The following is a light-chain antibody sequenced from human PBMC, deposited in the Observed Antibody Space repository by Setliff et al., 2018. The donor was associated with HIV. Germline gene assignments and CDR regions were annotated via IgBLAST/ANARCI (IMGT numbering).Light chain of an antibody. J-gene: IGLJ2*01. CDR2: EVS. CDR1: SSNVGKYDL. Sequence: QSALTQPVSVSGSPGQSITISCTGNSSNVGKYDLVAWYRQHPGKAPELTIYEVSKRPAGVSKRFSGSKSDNTASLTISGLQAEDEADYYCCSYAGTSTHVVFGGGTKVTVL. V-gene: IGLV2-23*02. CDR3: CSYAGTSTHVV.